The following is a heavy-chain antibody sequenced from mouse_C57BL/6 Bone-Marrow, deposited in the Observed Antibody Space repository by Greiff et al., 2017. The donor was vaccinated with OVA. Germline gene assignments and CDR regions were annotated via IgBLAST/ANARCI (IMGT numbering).Heavy chain of an antibody. J-gene: IGHJ2*01. CDR2: IYPGDGDT. CDR1: GYAFSNYW. V-gene: IGHV1-80*01. CDR3: ARDGYYYFDY. Sequence: LVESGAELVKPEASVKISCKASGYAFSNYWMNWVKQRPGKGLEWIGQIYPGDGDTNYNGKLKGKATLTADKSSSTAYMHLSSLTSEDSAVYFCARDGYYYFDYWGQGTTLTVSS. D-gene: IGHD2-3*01.